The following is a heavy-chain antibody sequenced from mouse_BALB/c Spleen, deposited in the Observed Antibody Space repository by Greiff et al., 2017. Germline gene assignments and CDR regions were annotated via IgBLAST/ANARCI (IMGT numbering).Heavy chain of an antibody. D-gene: IGHD1-2*01. J-gene: IGHJ2*01. CDR3: ARVFITTALDY. CDR2: ISSGGSYT. V-gene: IGHV5-9-4*01. Sequence: EVQRVESGGGLVKPGGSLKLSCAASGFTFSSYAMSWVRQSPEKRLEWVAEISSGGSYTYYPDTVTGRFTISRDNAKNTLYLEMSSLRSEDTAMYYCARVFITTALDYWGQGTTLTVSS. CDR1: GFTFSSYA.